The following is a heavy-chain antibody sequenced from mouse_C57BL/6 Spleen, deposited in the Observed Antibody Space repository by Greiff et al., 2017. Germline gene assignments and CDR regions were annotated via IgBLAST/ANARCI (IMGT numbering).Heavy chain of an antibody. Sequence: QVQLKESGPELVKPGASVKISCKASGYAFSSSWMHWVKQRPGKGLEWIGRIYPGDGDTNYNGKFKGKATLTADKSSSTAYMQLSSLTSEDSAVYFCARNGYYGSPYYFDYWGQGTTLTVSS. CDR1: GYAFSSSW. D-gene: IGHD1-1*01. CDR2: IYPGDGDT. V-gene: IGHV1-82*01. J-gene: IGHJ2*01. CDR3: ARNGYYGSPYYFDY.